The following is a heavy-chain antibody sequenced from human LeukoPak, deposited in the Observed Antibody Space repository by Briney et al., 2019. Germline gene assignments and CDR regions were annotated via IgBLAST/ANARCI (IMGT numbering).Heavy chain of an antibody. Sequence: PSETLSLTCAVYGGSFSGYYWGWIRQPPGKGLEWIGSIYHSGSTYYNPSLKSRVTISVDTSKNQFSLKLSSVTAADTAVYYCARVDIVVVPAAQPGAFDIWGQGTMVTVSS. CDR3: ARVDIVVVPAAQPGAFDI. V-gene: IGHV4-38-2*01. CDR1: GGSFSGYY. J-gene: IGHJ3*02. CDR2: IYHSGST. D-gene: IGHD2-2*03.